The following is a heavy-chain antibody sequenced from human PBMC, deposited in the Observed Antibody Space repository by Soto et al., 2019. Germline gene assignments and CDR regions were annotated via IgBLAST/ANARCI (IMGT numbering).Heavy chain of an antibody. Sequence: QVQLVESGGGVVQPGRSLRLSCAASGFTFSSYAMHWVRQAPGKGLEWGAVISYDGSNKYYADSVKGRFTISRDNSKNTLYLQMNSLRAEDTAVYYCARGGPYRSPYGMDVWGQGTTVTVSS. CDR2: ISYDGSNK. CDR3: ARGGPYRSPYGMDV. J-gene: IGHJ6*02. V-gene: IGHV3-30-3*01. CDR1: GFTFSSYA. D-gene: IGHD1-26*01.